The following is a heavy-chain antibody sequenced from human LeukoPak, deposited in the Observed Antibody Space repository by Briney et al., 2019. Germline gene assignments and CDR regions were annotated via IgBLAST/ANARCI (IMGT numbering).Heavy chain of an antibody. D-gene: IGHD6-13*01. CDR2: IYYSGST. Sequence: PSETLSLTCTVSGGSISSSNYYWGWIRQPPGKGLECIGSIYYSGSTYYNPSLKSRVTISGDTSKNQLSLKLSSVTAADTAVYYCARRRDSSSWYEEDYWGQGTLVTVSS. CDR3: ARRRDSSSWYEEDY. CDR1: GGSISSSNYY. J-gene: IGHJ4*02. V-gene: IGHV4-39*01.